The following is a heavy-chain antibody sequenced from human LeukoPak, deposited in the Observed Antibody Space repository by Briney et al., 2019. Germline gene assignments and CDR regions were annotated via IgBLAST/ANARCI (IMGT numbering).Heavy chain of an antibody. CDR1: GGSISSSSDY. Sequence: SETLSLTCTVSGGSISSSSDYWGWIRQPPGKGLEYIGSIYYSGTTYYNPSLKSRVSMSVDMSKNQFSLKLSSVTAADTAVYYCARGGSSATPFDYWGQGTLVTVSS. CDR3: ARGGSSATPFDY. J-gene: IGHJ4*02. V-gene: IGHV4-39*07. CDR2: IYYSGTT. D-gene: IGHD6-6*01.